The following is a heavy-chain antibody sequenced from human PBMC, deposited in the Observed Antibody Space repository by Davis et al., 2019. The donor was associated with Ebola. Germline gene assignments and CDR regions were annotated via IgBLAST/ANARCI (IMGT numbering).Heavy chain of an antibody. Sequence: SVKVSCKASGGTFSRSAVGWVRQAPGQGLGWMGGIIPIFGTANYAQKFQGRVTITADESTSTAYMELSSLRSEDTAVYYCARDPGGGAGDGYWGQGTRVTVSS. CDR1: GGTFSRSA. CDR2: IIPIFGTA. V-gene: IGHV1-69*13. J-gene: IGHJ4*02. CDR3: ARDPGGGAGDGY. D-gene: IGHD2-21*01.